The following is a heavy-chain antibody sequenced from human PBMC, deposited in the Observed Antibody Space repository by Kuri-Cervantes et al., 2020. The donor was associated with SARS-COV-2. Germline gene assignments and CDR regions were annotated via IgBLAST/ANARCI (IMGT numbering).Heavy chain of an antibody. CDR3: ARILAVPAAKRTYYFDY. J-gene: IGHJ4*02. Sequence: GSLRLSCAVYGGSFSGYYWSWIRQPPGKGLEWIGEINHSGSTNYNPSLKSRVTISVDTSKNQFSLKLSSVTAADTAAYYCARILAVPAAKRTYYFDYWGQGTLVTVSS. D-gene: IGHD2-2*01. CDR1: GGSFSGYY. V-gene: IGHV4-34*01. CDR2: INHSGST.